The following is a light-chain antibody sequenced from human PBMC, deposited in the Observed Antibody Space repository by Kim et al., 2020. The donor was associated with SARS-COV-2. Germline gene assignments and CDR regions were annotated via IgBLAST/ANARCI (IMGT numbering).Light chain of an antibody. V-gene: IGLV2-23*02. J-gene: IGLJ1*01. Sequence: QSLTISCTGTSSDVGSYNLVSWYQQHPGKAPKLMIYEVSKRPSGVSNRFSGSKSGNTASLTISGLQAEDEADYYCCSYAGSSTFYVFGTGTKVAVL. CDR1: SSDVGSYNL. CDR2: EVS. CDR3: CSYAGSSTFYV.